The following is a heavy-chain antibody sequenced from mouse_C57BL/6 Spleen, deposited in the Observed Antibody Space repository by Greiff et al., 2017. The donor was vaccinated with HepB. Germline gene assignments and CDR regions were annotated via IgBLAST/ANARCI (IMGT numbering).Heavy chain of an antibody. D-gene: IGHD2-3*01. J-gene: IGHJ4*01. CDR1: GFSLTSYG. CDR3: ARRADGYYDYAMDY. CDR2: IWSGGST. V-gene: IGHV2-2*01. Sequence: QVQLQQSGPGLVQPSQSLSITCTVSGFSLTSYGVHWVRQSPGKGLEWLGVIWSGGSTDYNAAFISRLSISKDNSTSQVFFKMNSLQADDTAIYYCARRADGYYDYAMDYWGQGTSVTVSS.